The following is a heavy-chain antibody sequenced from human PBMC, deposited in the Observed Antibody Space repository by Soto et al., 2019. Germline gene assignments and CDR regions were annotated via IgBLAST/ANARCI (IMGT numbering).Heavy chain of an antibody. V-gene: IGHV3-7*05. Sequence: PGGSLRLSCAASGCTFSSYWMSWVRQAPGKGLEWVANIKQDGSEKYYVDSVKGRFTISRDNAKNSLYLQMNSLRAEDTAVYYCARAPGQAGYGMDVWGQGTTVTVSS. CDR1: GCTFSSYW. J-gene: IGHJ6*02. CDR3: ARAPGQAGYGMDV. CDR2: IKQDGSEK. D-gene: IGHD3-10*01.